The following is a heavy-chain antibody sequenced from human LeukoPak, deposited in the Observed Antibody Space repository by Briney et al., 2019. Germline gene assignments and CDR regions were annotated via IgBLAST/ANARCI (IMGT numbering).Heavy chain of an antibody. V-gene: IGHV4-59*01. CDR1: GGPISSYY. CDR2: IYYSGST. CDR3: AREGIAAARNAFDI. Sequence: SETLSLTCTVSGGPISSYYWSWIRQPPGKGLEWIGYIYYSGSTNYNPSLKSRVTISVDTPKNQFSLKLSSVTAADTAVYYCAREGIAAARNAFDIWGQGTMVTVSS. D-gene: IGHD6-13*01. J-gene: IGHJ3*02.